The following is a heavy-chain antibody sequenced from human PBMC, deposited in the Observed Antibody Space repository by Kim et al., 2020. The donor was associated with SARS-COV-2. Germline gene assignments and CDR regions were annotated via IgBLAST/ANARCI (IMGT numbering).Heavy chain of an antibody. Sequence: GGSLRLSCAASEFTFSTYSITWVRQAPGEGLEWVSSIGSSGSFIYYADSVKGRFTISRDNANNSLYLQMNSLRAEDTAVYYCARGERGSLTGTAGYNWFDPWGQGTLVTVSS. D-gene: IGHD1-20*01. J-gene: IGHJ5*02. CDR2: IGSSGSFI. CDR1: EFTFSTYS. CDR3: ARGERGSLTGTAGYNWFDP. V-gene: IGHV3-21*01.